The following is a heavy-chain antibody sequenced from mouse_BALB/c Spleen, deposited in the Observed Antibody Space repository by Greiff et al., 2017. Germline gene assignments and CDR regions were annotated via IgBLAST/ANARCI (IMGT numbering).Heavy chain of an antibody. D-gene: IGHD2-1*01. Sequence: VQGVESGPGLVAPSQSLSITCTVSGFSLTGYGVNWVRQPPGKGLEWLGMIWGDGSTDYNSALKSRLSISKDNSKSQVFLKMNSLQTDDTARYYCAREDGNHPFDYWGQGTTLTVSS. CDR1: GFSLTGYG. CDR2: IWGDGST. J-gene: IGHJ2*01. CDR3: AREDGNHPFDY. V-gene: IGHV2-6-7*01.